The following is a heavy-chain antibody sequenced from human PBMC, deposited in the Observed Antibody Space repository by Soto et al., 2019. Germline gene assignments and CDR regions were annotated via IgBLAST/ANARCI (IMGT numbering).Heavy chain of an antibody. CDR2: ISAYNGNT. V-gene: IGHV1-18*01. D-gene: IGHD5-12*01. CDR3: ARDRMGYSGYDWDDYYYMDV. Sequence: GASVKVSCKASGYTFTSYCISWVRQAPGQGLEWMGWISAYNGNTNYAQKLQGRVTMTTDTSTSTAYMELRSLRSDDTAVYYCARDRMGYSGYDWDDYYYMDVWGKGTTVTVSS. CDR1: GYTFTSYC. J-gene: IGHJ6*03.